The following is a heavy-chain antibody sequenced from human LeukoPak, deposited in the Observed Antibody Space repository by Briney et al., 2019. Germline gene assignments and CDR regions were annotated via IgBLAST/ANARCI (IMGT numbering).Heavy chain of an antibody. CDR1: GFTLSSYA. D-gene: IGHD3-10*01. CDR3: ARVNRITMIREVQGLDY. J-gene: IGHJ4*02. CDR2: ISYDGSNK. Sequence: GGSLRLSCAASGFTLSSYAVHCVRQAPGKGLEWVADISYDGSNKYYADSVKGRFTISRDNSKNTLYLQMNSLRAEDTAVYYCARVNRITMIREVQGLDYWGQGTLVTVSS. V-gene: IGHV3-30*04.